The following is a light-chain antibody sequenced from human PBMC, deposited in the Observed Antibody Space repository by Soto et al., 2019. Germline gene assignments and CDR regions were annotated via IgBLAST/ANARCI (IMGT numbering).Light chain of an antibody. CDR2: DAS. V-gene: IGKV3-11*01. CDR1: QSVSSC. J-gene: IGKJ4*01. Sequence: EIVLTQSPATLSLSPGERATLSCRASQSVSSCLSWYQQKPGQTPRLLIYDASKRATGIPVRFSGSGSGTDCTLTISSLETEDFEVYYCQQRTNWPPALSCGGGTKVEI. CDR3: QQRTNWPPALS.